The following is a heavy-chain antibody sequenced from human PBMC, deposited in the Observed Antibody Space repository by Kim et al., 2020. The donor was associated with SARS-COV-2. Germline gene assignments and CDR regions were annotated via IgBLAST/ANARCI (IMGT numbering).Heavy chain of an antibody. J-gene: IGHJ4*02. V-gene: IGHV3-33*01. CDR3: ARGPNWNDDPSSDY. Sequence: GGSLRLSCAASGFTFSSYGMHWVRQAPGKGLEWVAVIWYDGSNKYYADSVKGRFTISRDNSKNTLYLQMNSLRAEDTAVYYCARGPNWNDDPSSDYWGQGTLVTVSS. D-gene: IGHD1-1*01. CDR1: GFTFSSYG. CDR2: IWYDGSNK.